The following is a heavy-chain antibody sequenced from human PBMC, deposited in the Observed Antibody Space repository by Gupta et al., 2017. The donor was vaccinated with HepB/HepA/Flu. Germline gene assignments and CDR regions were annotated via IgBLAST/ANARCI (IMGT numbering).Heavy chain of an antibody. Sequence: HLQESGPALVKPSETLSITCTVADGSGVNGGFYCPWIRRHPAMVLEWIGYIPYTGIPYYNPAIESRTTITVVMSKNQIGMKLNLVTAADTAVYVGARDRLGSYPPDVVDIWGQGTMGTVSS. CDR3: ARDRLGSYPPDVVDI. J-gene: IGHJ3*02. D-gene: IGHD1-26*01. CDR1: DGSGVNGGFY. CDR2: IPYTGIP. V-gene: IGHV4-31*03.